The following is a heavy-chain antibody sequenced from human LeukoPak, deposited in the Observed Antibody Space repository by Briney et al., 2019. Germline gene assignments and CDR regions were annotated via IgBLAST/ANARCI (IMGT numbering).Heavy chain of an antibody. V-gene: IGHV3-21*04. CDR3: AREGHYDTSRFDP. J-gene: IGHJ5*02. D-gene: IGHD3-22*01. Sequence: GGSLRLSCAASGFTFSSYSMNWVRQAPGKGLEWVSSISSSSYIYYADSVKGRFTISRDNAKKSLYLQMNSLRAEDTAFYYCAREGHYDTSRFDPWGQGTLVTVSS. CDR1: GFTFSSYS. CDR2: ISSSSYI.